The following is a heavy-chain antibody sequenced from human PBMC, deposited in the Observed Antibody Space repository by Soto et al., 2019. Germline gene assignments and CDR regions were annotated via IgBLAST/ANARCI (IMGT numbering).Heavy chain of an antibody. D-gene: IGHD2-2*01. CDR2: IIPIFGTA. V-gene: IGHV1-69*13. CDR1: GGTFSSYA. Sequence: GASVKVSCKASGGTFSSYAISWVRQAPGQGLEWMGGIIPIFGTANYAQKFQGRVTITADESTSTAYMELSSLRSEDTAVYYRARQSDPYCSSTSCYGPTYYYYYGMDVWGQGTTVTVSS. CDR3: ARQSDPYCSSTSCYGPTYYYYYGMDV. J-gene: IGHJ6*02.